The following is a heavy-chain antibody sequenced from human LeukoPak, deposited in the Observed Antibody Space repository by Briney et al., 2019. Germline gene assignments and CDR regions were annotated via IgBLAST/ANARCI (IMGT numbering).Heavy chain of an antibody. CDR3: ARDPRNMGLDP. CDR1: GFTFSGYC. CDR2: INSDGSSL. J-gene: IGHJ5*02. D-gene: IGHD1-14*01. V-gene: IGHV3-74*01. Sequence: PGGSLRLSCAASGFTFSGYCMHWVRQAPGKGLVWVSRINSDGSSLHCADSVKGRFTISRDTAKNTLYLQMHSLGAEDTAVYYCARDPRNMGLDPWGQGTLVTVS.